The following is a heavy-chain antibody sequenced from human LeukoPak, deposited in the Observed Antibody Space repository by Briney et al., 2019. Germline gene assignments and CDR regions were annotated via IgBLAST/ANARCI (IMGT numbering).Heavy chain of an antibody. J-gene: IGHJ6*03. CDR1: GGSISSSSYY. CDR3: ARVDALTGTTPNYYYYYYMDV. Sequence: SETLSLTCTVSGGSISSSSYYWGWIRQPPGKGLEWIGSIYYSGSTNYNPSLKSRVTISVDTSKNQFSLKLSSVTAADTAVYYCARVDALTGTTPNYYYYYYMDVWGKGTTVTISS. CDR2: IYYSGST. V-gene: IGHV4-39*07. D-gene: IGHD1-20*01.